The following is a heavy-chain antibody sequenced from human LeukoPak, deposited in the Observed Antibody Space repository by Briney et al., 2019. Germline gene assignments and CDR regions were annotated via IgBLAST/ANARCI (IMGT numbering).Heavy chain of an antibody. D-gene: IGHD1-1*01. V-gene: IGHV3-53*01. J-gene: IGHJ6*02. CDR1: GFTVSSNY. CDR2: IYSGGST. CDR3: AKRIYYYYGMDV. Sequence: GGSLRLSRAASGFTVSSNYMSWVRQAPGKGLEWVSVIYSGGSTYYADSVKGRFTISGDNSKNTLYLQMNSLRAEDTAVYYCAKRIYYYYGMDVWGQGTTVTVSS.